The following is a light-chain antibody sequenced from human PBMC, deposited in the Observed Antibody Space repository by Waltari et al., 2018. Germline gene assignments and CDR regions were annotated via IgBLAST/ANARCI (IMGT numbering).Light chain of an antibody. J-gene: IGLJ2*01. CDR3: ALWDDSLNGVV. CDR1: YSNLGSHS. CDR2: SNT. V-gene: IGLV1-44*01. Sequence: QSVLTQPPSASGNPGQRVTISCSGTYSNLGSHSATWFQHLPGTAPKLPIHSNTARPSGVPGRFSGSKSGTSASLAISGLQSEDEGDYYCALWDDSLNGVVFGGGTKLTVL.